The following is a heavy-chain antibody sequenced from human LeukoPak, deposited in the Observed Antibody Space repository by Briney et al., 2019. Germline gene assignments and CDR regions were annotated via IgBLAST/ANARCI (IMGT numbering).Heavy chain of an antibody. CDR3: ASPGRGDDC. D-gene: IGHD2-21*02. CDR2: IYDSGST. J-gene: IGHJ4*02. V-gene: IGHV4-39*01. CDR1: GGSIRSSYYY. Sequence: SETLSLTCTVSGGSIRSSYYYWGWIRQPPGKGLEWIGSIYDSGSTYYNPSLKSRVTISVDTSKNQFSLKLSSVTAADTAVYYCASPGRGDDCWGQGTLVTVSS.